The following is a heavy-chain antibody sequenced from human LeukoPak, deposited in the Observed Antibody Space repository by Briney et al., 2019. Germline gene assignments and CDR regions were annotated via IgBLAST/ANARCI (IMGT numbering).Heavy chain of an antibody. CDR1: GFIFSRHW. J-gene: IGHJ4*02. CDR2: IKQDGSEK. D-gene: IGHD2-21*01. CDR3: ASELLFPFDY. Sequence: PGGSLRLSCAASGFIFSRHWMSWVRQAPGKGLGWVANIKQDGSEKYYVDSVKGRFTISRDNAKNSLYLQMNSLRAEDTAVYYCASELLFPFDYWGQGTLVTVSS. V-gene: IGHV3-7*03.